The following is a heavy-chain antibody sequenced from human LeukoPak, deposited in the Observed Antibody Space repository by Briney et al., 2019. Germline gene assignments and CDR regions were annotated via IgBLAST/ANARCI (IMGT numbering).Heavy chain of an antibody. J-gene: IGHJ4*02. V-gene: IGHV4-38-2*02. Sequence: KSSETLSLTCTVSGYSISSGYYWGWIRQPPGKGLEWIGSIYHSGSTYYNPSLNGRVSISSDTTKSLFSLKLSSVTAADTAVYYCASGYSYGFDYWGQGTLVTVSS. CDR1: GYSISSGYY. CDR3: ASGYSYGFDY. D-gene: IGHD5-18*01. CDR2: IYHSGST.